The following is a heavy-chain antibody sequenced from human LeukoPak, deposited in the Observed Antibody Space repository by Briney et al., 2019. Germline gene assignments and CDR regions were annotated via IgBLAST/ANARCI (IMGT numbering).Heavy chain of an antibody. J-gene: IGHJ3*02. CDR2: IYYSGST. CDR3: ARLLYDAFDI. V-gene: IGHV4-59*01. CDR1: GGSISYYY. D-gene: IGHD2-15*01. Sequence: PSETLSLTCTVSGGSISYYYWHWIRQPPGKGLEWIGYIYYSGSTNYNPSLKSRVTISVDTSKNQFSLKLSSVTAADTAVYYCARLLYDAFDIWGQGTMVTVSS.